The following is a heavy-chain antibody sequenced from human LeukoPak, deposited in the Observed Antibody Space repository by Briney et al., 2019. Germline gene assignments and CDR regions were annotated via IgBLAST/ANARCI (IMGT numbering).Heavy chain of an antibody. CDR2: INHSGST. J-gene: IGHJ6*03. CDR1: GGSFSGYY. D-gene: IGHD6-6*01. V-gene: IGHV4-34*01. Sequence: SETLSLTCAVYGGSFSGYYWSWIRQPPGKGREWIGEINHSGSTNYNPSLKSRVTISVDTSKNQFSLKLSSVTAADTAVYYCARVYSSSSGSYYYYYYMDVWGKGTTVTVSS. CDR3: ARVYSSSSGSYYYYYYMDV.